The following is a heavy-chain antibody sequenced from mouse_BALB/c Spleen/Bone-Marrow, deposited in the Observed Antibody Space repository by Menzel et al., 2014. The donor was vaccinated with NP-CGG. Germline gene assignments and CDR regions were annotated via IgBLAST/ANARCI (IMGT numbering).Heavy chain of an antibody. V-gene: IGHV14-3*02. Sequence: VQLQQSGAELVKPGASVKLSCTASGFNIKDTYMHWVKQRPEQGLEWIGRIDPANGNTKYDPKFQGKATITADTSSSTAYLQLSSLTSEDTAVYYCANYYYGSGLFAYWGQGTLVTVSA. J-gene: IGHJ3*01. D-gene: IGHD1-1*01. CDR2: IDPANGNT. CDR1: GFNIKDTY. CDR3: ANYYYGSGLFAY.